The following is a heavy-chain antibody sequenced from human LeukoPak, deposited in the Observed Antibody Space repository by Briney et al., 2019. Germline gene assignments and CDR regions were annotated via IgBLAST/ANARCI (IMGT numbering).Heavy chain of an antibody. Sequence: SETLSLTCTVSGGSISSSSYYWGWSRQTPGKGLEWIGEINHSGSTNYNPSLKSRVTISVDTSKNQFSLKLSSVTAADTAVYYCARGAHGDYHDYWGQGTLVTVSS. D-gene: IGHD4-17*01. J-gene: IGHJ4*02. CDR3: ARGAHGDYHDY. CDR2: INHSGST. CDR1: GGSISSSSYY. V-gene: IGHV4-39*07.